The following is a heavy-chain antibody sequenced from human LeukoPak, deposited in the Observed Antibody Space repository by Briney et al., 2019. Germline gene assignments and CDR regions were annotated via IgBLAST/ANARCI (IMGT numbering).Heavy chain of an antibody. V-gene: IGHV4-39*07. CDR1: GGSISSSSYY. CDR3: ARGKAYSSGWYNY. J-gene: IGHJ4*02. Sequence: SETLSLTCTVSGGSISSSSYYWGWIRQPPGKGLEWIGSIYHSGSTYYNPSLKSRVTISVDTSKNQFSLKLSSVTAADTAVYYCARGKAYSSGWYNYWGQGTLVTVSS. CDR2: IYHSGST. D-gene: IGHD6-19*01.